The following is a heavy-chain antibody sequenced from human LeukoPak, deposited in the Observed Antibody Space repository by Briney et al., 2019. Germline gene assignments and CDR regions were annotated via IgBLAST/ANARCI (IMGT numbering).Heavy chain of an antibody. Sequence: PGGSLRLSCAASAFTFNDYWMTSVRQAPGKGLEWVANIKQDGGEKYYVDSVKGRFTISRDNAKNSLYLQMNSLRAEDTAVYYCARGGATTFGLWGNAFDIWGQGTMVTVSS. CDR3: ARGGATTFGLWGNAFDI. D-gene: IGHD3-3*01. CDR2: IKQDGGEK. V-gene: IGHV3-7*01. J-gene: IGHJ3*02. CDR1: AFTFNDYW.